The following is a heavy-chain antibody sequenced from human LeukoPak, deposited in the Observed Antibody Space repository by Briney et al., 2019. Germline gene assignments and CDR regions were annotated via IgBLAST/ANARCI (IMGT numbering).Heavy chain of an antibody. Sequence: SETLSLTCAVYGGSFSGYYWSWIRQPPGKGLEWIGEINHSGSTNYDPSLKSRVTISVATSKNQFSLKLSSVTAADTAVYYCARGHYDFWRGPFDPWGQGTLVTVSS. V-gene: IGHV4-34*01. CDR2: INHSGST. CDR1: GGSFSGYY. D-gene: IGHD3-3*01. J-gene: IGHJ5*02. CDR3: ARGHYDFWRGPFDP.